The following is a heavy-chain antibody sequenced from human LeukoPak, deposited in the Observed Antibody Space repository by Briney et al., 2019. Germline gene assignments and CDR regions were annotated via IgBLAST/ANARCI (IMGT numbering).Heavy chain of an antibody. CDR1: GYTLPRYD. D-gene: IGHD3-16*02. J-gene: IGHJ4*02. CDR2: MNPNSGNT. V-gene: IGHV1-8*01. CDR3: ARGRYDNVWGSYRTPDFEY. Sequence: SSVNVSYKACGYTLPRYDINWVRQATRQGLEGMGWMNPNSGNTVYAQKFQGTVNMTRNTSISTAYMELSSLKSEDTAVYFCARGRYDNVWGSYRTPDFEYWGQGTLVTVSS.